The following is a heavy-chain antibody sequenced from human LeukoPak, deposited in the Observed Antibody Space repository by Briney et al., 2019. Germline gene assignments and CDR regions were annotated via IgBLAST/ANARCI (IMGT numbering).Heavy chain of an antibody. CDR3: ARTAPRKPKIVAVVAGSRRAWFDP. Sequence: PSETLSLTCAVSGGSLSGYYWSWIRQAPGKGPEWIGEINERGSTNYNPSLKSRVTMSVDTSKNQFSLSLTSMTAADTAVYYCARTAPRKPKIVAVVAGSRRAWFDPWGQGTLVIVSA. CDR2: INERGST. V-gene: IGHV4-34*01. J-gene: IGHJ5*02. D-gene: IGHD2-15*01. CDR1: GGSLSGYY.